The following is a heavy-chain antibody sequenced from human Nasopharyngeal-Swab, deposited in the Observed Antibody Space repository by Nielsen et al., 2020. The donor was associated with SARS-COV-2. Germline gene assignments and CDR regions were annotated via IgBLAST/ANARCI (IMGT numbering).Heavy chain of an antibody. J-gene: IGHJ3*02. CDR2: ISYDGSNK. Sequence: GGSLRLSCAGSGYTFSSYWMHWVRQVPGKGLEWVAVISYDGSNKYYADSVKGRFTISRDNSKNTLYLQMNSLRAEDTAVYYCAKVLGVFGVVIIGHDAFDIWGQGTMVTVSS. D-gene: IGHD3-3*01. V-gene: IGHV3-30*18. CDR3: AKVLGVFGVVIIGHDAFDI. CDR1: GYTFSSYW.